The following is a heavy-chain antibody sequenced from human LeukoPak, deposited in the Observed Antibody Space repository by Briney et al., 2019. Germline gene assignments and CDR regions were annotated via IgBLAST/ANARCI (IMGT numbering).Heavy chain of an antibody. CDR1: GYTFTGYY. J-gene: IGHJ3*02. CDR2: INPNSGGT. Sequence: GASVKVSCKASGYTFTGYYMHCVRQAPGQGLEWMGWINPNSGGTKYAQKFQGRVTMTRDTSITTAYMELTSLEFDDTAVYYCARTRLTGDPYEAFDIWGQGTMVNVSS. CDR3: ARTRLTGDPYEAFDI. V-gene: IGHV1-2*02. D-gene: IGHD7-27*01.